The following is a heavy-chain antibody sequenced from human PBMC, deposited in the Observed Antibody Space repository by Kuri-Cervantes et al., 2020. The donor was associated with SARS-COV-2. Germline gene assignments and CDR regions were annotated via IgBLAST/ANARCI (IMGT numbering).Heavy chain of an antibody. Sequence: GESLKISCAASGFTSSSYAMSWVRQAPGKGLEWVSAISGSGGSTYYADSVKGRFTISRDNSKNTLYLQMNSLRAEDTAVYYCAKAGSRMVRGVIEVPAYDWGQGTLVTVSS. J-gene: IGHJ4*02. D-gene: IGHD3-10*01. V-gene: IGHV3-23*01. CDR1: GFTSSSYA. CDR2: ISGSGGST. CDR3: AKAGSRMVRGVIEVPAYD.